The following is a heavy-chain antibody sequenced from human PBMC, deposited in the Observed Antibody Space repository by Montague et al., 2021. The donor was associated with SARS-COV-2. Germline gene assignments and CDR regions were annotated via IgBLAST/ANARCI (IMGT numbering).Heavy chain of an antibody. CDR1: GDSVSSNSAT. Sequence: CAISGDSVSSNSATWNWVRQSPSRGLEWLGRTYYRSKWYNDYAVXVRGRVTISPDTSKNQFSLQLNSVTPEDTAIYYCTSGREGNYNVMDVWGQGTTVTVSS. CDR2: TYYRSKWYN. V-gene: IGHV6-1*01. CDR3: TSGREGNYNVMDV. J-gene: IGHJ6*02. D-gene: IGHD1-1*01.